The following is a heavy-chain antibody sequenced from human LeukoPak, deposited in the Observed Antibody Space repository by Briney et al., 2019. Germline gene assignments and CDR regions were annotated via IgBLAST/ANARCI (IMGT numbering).Heavy chain of an antibody. CDR2: ISSSSSTI. V-gene: IGHV3-11*04. CDR1: GFTFSDHY. CDR3: AAINDYGDYGTMDV. J-gene: IGHJ6*03. D-gene: IGHD4-17*01. Sequence: GGSLRLSCAASGFTFSDHYMDWVRQAPGKGLEWVSYISSSSSTIYYADSVKGRFTISRDNAKNSLYLQMNSLRTEDTAVYYCAAINDYGDYGTMDVWGKGTTVTVSS.